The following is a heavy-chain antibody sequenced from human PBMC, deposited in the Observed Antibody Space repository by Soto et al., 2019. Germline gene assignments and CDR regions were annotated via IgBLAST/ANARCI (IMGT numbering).Heavy chain of an antibody. Sequence: QVQLVQSGAEVKKPGASVKVSCKASGYTFTSYYMHWVRQAPGQGLEWMGIINPSGGSTSYAQKFQGRVTMTRDTSTSTVYMELSSLRSEDTAVYYCAVPVVGYRSAFDIWGQGTMVTVSS. D-gene: IGHD1-1*01. V-gene: IGHV1-46*01. CDR2: INPSGGST. CDR1: GYTFTSYY. CDR3: AVPVVGYRSAFDI. J-gene: IGHJ3*02.